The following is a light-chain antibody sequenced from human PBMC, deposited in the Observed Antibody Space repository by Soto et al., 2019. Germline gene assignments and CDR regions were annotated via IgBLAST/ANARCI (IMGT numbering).Light chain of an antibody. CDR3: QQYNNWPRT. Sequence: EIVMTQSPVTLSVSPGEGATLSCWASQSIGKDVAWYQQRPGQAPRLLIYGASTRAPGIPARFSGSGSGTDFTLTISGLLSEDLALYYCQQYNNWPRTFGQGTNV. V-gene: IGKV3-15*01. J-gene: IGKJ1*01. CDR1: QSIGKD. CDR2: GAS.